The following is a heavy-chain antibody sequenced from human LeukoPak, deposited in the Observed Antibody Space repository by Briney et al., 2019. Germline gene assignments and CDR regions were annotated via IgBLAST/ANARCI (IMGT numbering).Heavy chain of an antibody. CDR3: ARRYYYDGSGLRLDV. CDR2: MNPNSGNA. V-gene: IGHV1-8*01. Sequence: ASVKVSRKASGYTFTSYDINWVRQAAGQGLEWMGWMNPNSGNAAYAQKFQGRVTMTSDTSISTAYMELSSLRSEDTAVYYCARRYYYDGSGLRLDVWGKGTPVTVSS. CDR1: GYTFTSYD. D-gene: IGHD3-22*01. J-gene: IGHJ6*04.